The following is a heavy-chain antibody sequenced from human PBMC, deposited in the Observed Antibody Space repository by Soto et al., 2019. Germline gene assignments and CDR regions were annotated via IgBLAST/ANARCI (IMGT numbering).Heavy chain of an antibody. CDR2: IIPLFGTP. CDR3: ASGVGITCGGVTREFDV. D-gene: IGHD3-16*01. CDR1: GGTFTSDA. V-gene: IGHV1-69*01. J-gene: IGHJ4*02. Sequence: QVQLEQSGAEVKKPGSSVRVACKASGGTFTSDAISWVRQAPGQGLEWMGRIIPLFGTPNYAQQFQGRVTIVAEESRSTVYMELNRLRSEDTAVYYCASGVGITCGGVTREFDVWGQGTPVTVFS.